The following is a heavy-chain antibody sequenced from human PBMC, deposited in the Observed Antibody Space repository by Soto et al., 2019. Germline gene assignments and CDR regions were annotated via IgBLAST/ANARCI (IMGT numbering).Heavy chain of an antibody. CDR2: IIPIFGTA. CDR1: GGTFSSYA. V-gene: IGHV1-69*06. D-gene: IGHD3-22*01. Sequence: SVKVFCKASGGTFSSYAISWVRQAPGQGLEWMGGIIPIFGTANYAQKFQGRVTITADKSTSTAYMELSSLRSEDTAVYYCAREGRASTYYYDSSGYYPFDYWGQGTLVTVSS. CDR3: AREGRASTYYYDSSGYYPFDY. J-gene: IGHJ4*02.